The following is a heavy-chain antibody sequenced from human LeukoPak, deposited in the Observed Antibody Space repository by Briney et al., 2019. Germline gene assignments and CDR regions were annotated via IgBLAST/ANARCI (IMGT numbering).Heavy chain of an antibody. Sequence: KPGGSLRLSCAASGFIFSSYSMNWVRQAPGKGLEWIGYIYYSGSAYYNPSLKSRVTISVDTSKNQFSLKLSSVTAADTAVYYCARGLARFHGSASDYWGQGALVTVSS. CDR2: IYYSGSA. CDR1: GFIFSSYS. J-gene: IGHJ4*02. V-gene: IGHV4-59*08. D-gene: IGHD2-2*03. CDR3: ARGLARFHGSASDY.